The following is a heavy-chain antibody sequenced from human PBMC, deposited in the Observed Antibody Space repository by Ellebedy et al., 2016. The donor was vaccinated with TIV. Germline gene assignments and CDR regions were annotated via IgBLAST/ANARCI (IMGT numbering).Heavy chain of an antibody. J-gene: IGHJ5*02. D-gene: IGHD2-21*01. Sequence: ASVKVSCKASGYTFTSYYMHWVRQAPGQGLEWMGWINPNSGGTNYAQKFQGRVTMTRDTSISTAYMELSRLRSDDTAVYYCARGAYDPPPYTWFDPWGQGTLVTVSS. CDR3: ARGAYDPPPYTWFDP. CDR1: GYTFTSYY. CDR2: INPNSGGT. V-gene: IGHV1-2*02.